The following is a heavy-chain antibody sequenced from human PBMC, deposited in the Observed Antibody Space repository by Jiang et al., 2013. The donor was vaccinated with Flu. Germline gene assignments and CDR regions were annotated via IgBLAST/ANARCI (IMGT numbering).Heavy chain of an antibody. J-gene: IGHJ6*02. CDR3: ARDQNEDVIVVPEDPAGPDFYHHGMDV. D-gene: IGHD2-2*01. CDR2: ISSSARHI. V-gene: IGHV3-21*01. Sequence: MNWVRPGVQGRGLEWVSSISSSARHIYYTDSVEGRFTISRDNAKNSLYLQLSSLRADDTAVYYCARDQNEDVIVVPEDPAGPDFYHHGMDVWGQGTTVTVSS.